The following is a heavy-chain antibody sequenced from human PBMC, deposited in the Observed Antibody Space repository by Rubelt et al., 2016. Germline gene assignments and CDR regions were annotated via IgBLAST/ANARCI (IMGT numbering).Heavy chain of an antibody. V-gene: IGHV4-39*01. D-gene: IGHD3-16*01. J-gene: IGHJ5*02. CDR3: ASYRRFGRFDP. Sequence: QVQLQQWGAGLLKPSETLSLTCTVSGGSISSYYWGWIRQPPGKGLEWIGSIFYSGSTYYNPSLKSRVTISVDTSKNQFSLKLGSVTAADTAVYYCASYRRFGRFDPWGQGTLVTVSS. CDR2: IFYSGST. CDR1: GGSISSYY.